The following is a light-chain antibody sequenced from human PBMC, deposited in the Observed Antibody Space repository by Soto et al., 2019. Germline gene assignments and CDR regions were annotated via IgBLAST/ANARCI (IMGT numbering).Light chain of an antibody. CDR1: QSISSW. J-gene: IGKJ1*01. CDR2: KAS. Sequence: DIQMTQSPSTLSASVGDRVTITCRASQSISSWLAWYQQKPGKAPKLLIYKASSLASGVPSRFSGSGSGTVFALTISSLHPDDFATYYCQHFNNYPWTFGQGTRVDIK. CDR3: QHFNNYPWT. V-gene: IGKV1-5*03.